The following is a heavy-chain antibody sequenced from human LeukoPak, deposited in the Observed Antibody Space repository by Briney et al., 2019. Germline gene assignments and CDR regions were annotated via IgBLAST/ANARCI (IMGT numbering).Heavy chain of an antibody. V-gene: IGHV3-30*01. J-gene: IGHJ4*02. CDR1: GFTFSSYA. D-gene: IGHD2-2*01. Sequence: PGGSLRLSCAASGFTFSSYAMHWVRQAPGKGLGWVAVISYDGSNKYYADSVKGRFTISRDNSKNTLYLQMNSLRAEDTAVYYCARESIVVVPAAIFLGPDYWSQGTLVTVSS. CDR3: ARESIVVVPAAIFLGPDY. CDR2: ISYDGSNK.